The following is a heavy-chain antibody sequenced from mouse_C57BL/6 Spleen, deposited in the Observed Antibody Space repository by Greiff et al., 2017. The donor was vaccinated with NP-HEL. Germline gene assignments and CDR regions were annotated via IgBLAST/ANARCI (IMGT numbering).Heavy chain of an antibody. CDR2: ISSGSSTI. D-gene: IGHD1-1*01. V-gene: IGHV5-17*01. CDR1: GFTFSDYG. CDR3: ARLDYYGSSLHY. Sequence: EVMLVESGGGLVKPGGSLKLSCAASGFTFSDYGMHWVRQAPEKGLEWVAYISSGSSTIYYADTVKGRFTISRDNAKNTLFLQMTSLRSEDTAMYYCARLDYYGSSLHYWGQGTTLTVSS. J-gene: IGHJ2*01.